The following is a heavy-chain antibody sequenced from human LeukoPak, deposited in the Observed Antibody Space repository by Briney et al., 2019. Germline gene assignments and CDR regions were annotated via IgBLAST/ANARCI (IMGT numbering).Heavy chain of an antibody. Sequence: GASVKVSCKASGGTFSSYAISWVRQAPGQGLEWMGGIIPIFGTANYAQKFQGRVTITADESTSTAYMELSSLRSEDTAVYYCATIGDPYVTPHSYGHTNFDYWGQGTLVTVSS. CDR3: ATIGDPYVTPHSYGHTNFDY. CDR1: GGTFSSYA. CDR2: IIPIFGTA. D-gene: IGHD5-18*01. J-gene: IGHJ4*02. V-gene: IGHV1-69*13.